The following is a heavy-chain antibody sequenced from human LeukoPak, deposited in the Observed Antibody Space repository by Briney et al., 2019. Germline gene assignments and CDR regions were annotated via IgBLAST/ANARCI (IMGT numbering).Heavy chain of an antibody. Sequence: GESLKISCKGSAYSFTSYWITWVRQMPGKGLEWMGRIDPTDSYTNYSPSFRGHVTISADKSISTAYLQWSSLKASDTAMYYCAYDYDESWYYFDDWGQGTLVTVSS. CDR1: AYSFTSYW. CDR3: AYDYDESWYYFDD. CDR2: IDPTDSYT. V-gene: IGHV5-10-1*01. D-gene: IGHD4-17*01. J-gene: IGHJ4*02.